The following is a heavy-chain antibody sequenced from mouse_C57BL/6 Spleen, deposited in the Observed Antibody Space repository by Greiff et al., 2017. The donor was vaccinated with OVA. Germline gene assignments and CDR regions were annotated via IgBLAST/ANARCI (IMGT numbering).Heavy chain of an antibody. CDR2: ISSGSSTI. CDR1: GFTFSDYG. J-gene: IGHJ4*01. D-gene: IGHD2-4*01. CDR3: AIPIYYDSFMDY. V-gene: IGHV5-17*01. Sequence: DVMLVESGGGLVKPGGSLKLSCAASGFTFSDYGMHWVRQAPEKGLEWVAYISSGSSTIYYADTVKGRFTISRDNAKNTLFLQMTSLRSEDTAMYYCAIPIYYDSFMDYWGQGTSVTVSS.